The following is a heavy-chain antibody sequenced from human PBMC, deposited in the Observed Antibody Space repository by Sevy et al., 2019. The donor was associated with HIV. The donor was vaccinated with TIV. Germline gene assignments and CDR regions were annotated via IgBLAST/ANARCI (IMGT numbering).Heavy chain of an antibody. D-gene: IGHD3-22*01. J-gene: IGHJ4*02. Sequence: GGSLRLSCAATGFTFSNYALPWVRKPPGKGMEWAAIIWSDGAYQYHGDSVKGRFTISRDNSKNTLYLQMNNVRVEDTAVYYCARGGYYYDNAAYYALDSWGQGTLVTVSS. V-gene: IGHV3-33*01. CDR1: GFTFSNYA. CDR2: IWSDGAYQ. CDR3: ARGGYYYDNAAYYALDS.